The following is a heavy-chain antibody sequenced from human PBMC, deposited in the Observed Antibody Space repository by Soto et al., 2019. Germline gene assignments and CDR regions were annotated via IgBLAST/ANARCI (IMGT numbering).Heavy chain of an antibody. CDR2: INPNSGGT. D-gene: IGHD6-13*01. CDR3: ARGTRPTAAGEHLDY. V-gene: IGHV1-2*04. J-gene: IGHJ4*02. Sequence: QVQLVQSGAEVKKPGASVKVSCKASGYTFTGYYMHWVRQAPGQGLEWMGWINPNSGGTNYAQKCQGWVTMPRDTSISTAYMELSRLGSDDTAVYYWARGTRPTAAGEHLDYWGQGTLVTVSS. CDR1: GYTFTGYY.